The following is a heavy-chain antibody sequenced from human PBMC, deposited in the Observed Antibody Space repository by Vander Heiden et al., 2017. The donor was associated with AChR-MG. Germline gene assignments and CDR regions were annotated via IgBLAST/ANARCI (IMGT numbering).Heavy chain of an antibody. V-gene: IGHV4-4*02. CDR3: ARQRSGGEFDS. D-gene: IGHD3-16*01. CDR2: IYHSGRT. CDR1: GGSISSSDW. J-gene: IGHJ4*02. Sequence: QVQLQESGPGLVKPSETLSLTCAVSGGSISSSDWWTWVRQPPGKGLEWIGEIYHSGRTNYDPSLKSRVTISVDKSKNQFSLNLRSVTAADTAVYYCARQRSGGEFDSWGQGTLVTVSS.